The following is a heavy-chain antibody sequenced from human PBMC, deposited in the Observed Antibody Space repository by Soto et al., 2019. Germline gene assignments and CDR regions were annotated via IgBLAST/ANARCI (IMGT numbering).Heavy chain of an antibody. J-gene: IGHJ4*02. CDR3: ARGRRYVV. CDR1: DYTFSNYY. Sequence: QVQLVQSGAAVRKPGASVSVSCKASDYTFSNYYMSWVRQTPGQGLEWMGKINPHGGATTYAQNFQGRLTITSDTSSYTVYMEITGLTPDDTAVYYCARGRRYVVWGQGTQVTVSS. CDR2: INPHGGAT. V-gene: IGHV1-46*01. D-gene: IGHD1-1*01.